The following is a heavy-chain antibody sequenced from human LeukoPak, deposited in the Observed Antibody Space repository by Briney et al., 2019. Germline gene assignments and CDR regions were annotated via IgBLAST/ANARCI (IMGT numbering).Heavy chain of an antibody. CDR3: GRDLGGRWSY. CDR2: INEDGSIT. V-gene: IGHV3-74*01. J-gene: IGHJ4*02. CDR1: GFTFRTYW. D-gene: IGHD3-16*01. Sequence: QTGGSLRLSCAVSGFTFRTYWMHWVRQVPGEGLVWVSRINEDGSITSYADSVTGRFTISRDNAQNTLYLQMNSLSAKDTAVYYCGRDLGGRWSYWGQGALVTVSS.